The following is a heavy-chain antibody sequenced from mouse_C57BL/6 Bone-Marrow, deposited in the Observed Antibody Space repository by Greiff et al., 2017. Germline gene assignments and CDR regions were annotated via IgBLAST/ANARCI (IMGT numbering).Heavy chain of an antibody. D-gene: IGHD1-1*01. CDR2: ISSGGSYT. CDR1: GFTFSSYG. CDR3: ARHGRDGSSYDVDY. J-gene: IGHJ2*01. V-gene: IGHV5-6*02. Sequence: EVKVEESGGDLVKPGGSLKLSCAASGFTFSSYGMSWVRQTPDKRLEWVATISSGGSYTYYPDSVKGRFTISRDNAKNTRYLQMSSRKSEDTAMYYWARHGRDGSSYDVDYGGQGTTLTVAS.